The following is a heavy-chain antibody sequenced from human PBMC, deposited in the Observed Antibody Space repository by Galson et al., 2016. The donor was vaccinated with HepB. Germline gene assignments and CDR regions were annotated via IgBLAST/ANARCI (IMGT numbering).Heavy chain of an antibody. D-gene: IGHD2-8*01. CDR2: IYYIWSP. J-gene: IGHJ3*01. CDR1: GGSISNSGYY. CDR3: AREVYAPGAFDF. Sequence: TLSLTCTVSGGSISNSGYYWRWIRQRPGKGLEWIGHIYYIWSPPYHPSLKSRLTVSLDTSNNQFALRLTSVTAADTAVYYWAREVYAPGAFDFWGQGTMVTVS. V-gene: IGHV4-31*03.